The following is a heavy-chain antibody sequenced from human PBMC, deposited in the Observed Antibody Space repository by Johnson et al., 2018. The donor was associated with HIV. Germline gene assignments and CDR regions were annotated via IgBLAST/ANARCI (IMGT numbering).Heavy chain of an antibody. V-gene: IGHV3-9*01. CDR3: ARGSGSYGDAFDI. J-gene: IGHJ3*02. CDR1: GFTFNDYT. D-gene: IGHD1-26*01. Sequence: LVESGGGLVQPGTSLRLSCAAPGFTFNDYTMHWVRQAPGKGLEWVSGISWNSDTIVYADSVKGRFTISRDNANNLLYLQMDRLRAEDTAVYYCARGSGSYGDAFDIWGQGTMVTVS. CDR2: ISWNSDTI.